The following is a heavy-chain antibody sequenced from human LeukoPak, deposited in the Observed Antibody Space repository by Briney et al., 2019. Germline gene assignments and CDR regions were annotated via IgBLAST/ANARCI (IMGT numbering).Heavy chain of an antibody. CDR2: ISSSGRSM. Sequence: GVSLRLSCAASGFTFSDYNLTWIRQAPGKGLQWVSSISSSGRSMYYADSVKGRFTISRDNSKNSLYLQLNSLRAEDTAVYYCASEGSDLYWGQGTLVTVSS. CDR1: GFTFSDYN. V-gene: IGHV3-11*01. CDR3: ASEGSDLY. J-gene: IGHJ4*02.